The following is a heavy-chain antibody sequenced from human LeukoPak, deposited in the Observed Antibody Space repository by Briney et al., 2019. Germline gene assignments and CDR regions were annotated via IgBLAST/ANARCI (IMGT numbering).Heavy chain of an antibody. J-gene: IGHJ4*02. D-gene: IGHD5-24*01. CDR2: INPNSGGT. Sequence: ASVKVSCKASGYTFTSYDINWVRQAPGQGLEWMGWINPNSGGTNYAQKLQGRVTMTRDTSTSTAYLELSRLRSDDTAVYYCARDHPPLRDGYNEFDYWGQGTLVTVSS. CDR3: ARDHPPLRDGYNEFDY. CDR1: GYTFTSYD. V-gene: IGHV1-2*02.